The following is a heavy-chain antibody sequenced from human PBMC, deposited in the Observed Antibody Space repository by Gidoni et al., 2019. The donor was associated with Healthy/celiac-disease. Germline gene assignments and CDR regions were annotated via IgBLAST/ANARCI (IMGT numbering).Heavy chain of an antibody. CDR2: ISGSGGST. J-gene: IGHJ4*02. CDR1: GFTFSSYA. V-gene: IGHV3-23*01. CDR3: AKWCYSLTYFDY. Sequence: EVQLLESGVGLVQPGGSLRLSCAASGFTFSSYAMSWVRQAPGKGLEWVSAISGSGGSTYYADSVKSRFTISRDNSKNTLYLQMNSLRAEDTAVYYCAKWCYSLTYFDYWGQRTLVTVSS. D-gene: IGHD2-2*02.